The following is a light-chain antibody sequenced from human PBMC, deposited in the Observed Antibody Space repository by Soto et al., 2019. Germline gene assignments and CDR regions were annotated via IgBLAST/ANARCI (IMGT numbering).Light chain of an antibody. CDR1: QSIVNW. Sequence: DIPMTQSPSTLSASVGDRVTITCRASQSIVNWLDWYQQKPGKAPKLLIHDASSLESGDPSRFSGSGSGTEYTLTISSLQPDDFATYSCQQYSGFFPTVGRGTKLEIK. CDR2: DAS. J-gene: IGKJ2*01. CDR3: QQYSGFFPT. V-gene: IGKV1-5*01.